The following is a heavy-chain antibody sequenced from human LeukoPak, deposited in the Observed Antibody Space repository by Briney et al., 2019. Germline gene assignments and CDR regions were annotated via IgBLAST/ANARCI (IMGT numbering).Heavy chain of an antibody. J-gene: IGHJ4*02. CDR3: ARGERFLEWRPPDY. D-gene: IGHD3-3*01. Sequence: ASVKVSCKASGGTFSSYAISWVRQAPGEGLEWMGRINPNSGATSFAQKFQGRVTMTRDTSISTAYMEVSRLTSDDTAVYFCARGERFLEWRPPDYWGQGTLVTVSS. CDR2: INPNSGAT. CDR1: GGTFSSYA. V-gene: IGHV1-2*06.